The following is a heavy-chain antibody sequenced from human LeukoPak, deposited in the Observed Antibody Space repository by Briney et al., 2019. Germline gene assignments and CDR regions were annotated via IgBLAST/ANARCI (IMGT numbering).Heavy chain of an antibody. CDR1: GFTFSRHG. J-gene: IGHJ4*02. CDR3: ARDRAWNYFDY. CDR2: ISNDGSRK. D-gene: IGHD3-3*01. Sequence: GGSVRLSCAPSGFTFSRHGMHWVRQAPGKGLEWVAIISNDGSRKYYAHSVEGRFTISRDNSKNTLYLQMDSLRAEDTAVYYCARDRAWNYFDYWGQGTLVTVSS. V-gene: IGHV3-30*03.